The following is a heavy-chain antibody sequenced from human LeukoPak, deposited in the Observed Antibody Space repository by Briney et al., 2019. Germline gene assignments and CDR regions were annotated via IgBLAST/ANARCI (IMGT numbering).Heavy chain of an antibody. J-gene: IGHJ4*02. V-gene: IGHV1-69*13. D-gene: IGHD3-22*01. Sequence: SVKLSCKSSGGTFTNYAISWVRQAPGQGLEWMGGIIPIFGTANYAQKFQGRVTITADESTSTAYMELSSLRSEDTAVYYCARESYYYDSSGYYYGRRFDYWGQGTLVTVSS. CDR1: GGTFTNYA. CDR2: IIPIFGTA. CDR3: ARESYYYDSSGYYYGRRFDY.